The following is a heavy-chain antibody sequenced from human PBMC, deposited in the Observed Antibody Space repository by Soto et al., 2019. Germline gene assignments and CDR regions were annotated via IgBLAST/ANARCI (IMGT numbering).Heavy chain of an antibody. J-gene: IGHJ6*02. CDR1: GGTFSNSG. CDR2: IIPVFGTA. V-gene: IGHV1-69*12. CDR3: ARVQHCSGGGCSYGMDV. D-gene: IGHD2-15*01. Sequence: QVQLVQSGAEVKKPGSSVKVSCKASGGTFSNSGISWVRQAPGQGLEWMGGIIPVFGTANYAQKLQGRVTITADESTSTAYMELSSLRSEDTAVYYCARVQHCSGGGCSYGMDVWGRGTTVTVSS.